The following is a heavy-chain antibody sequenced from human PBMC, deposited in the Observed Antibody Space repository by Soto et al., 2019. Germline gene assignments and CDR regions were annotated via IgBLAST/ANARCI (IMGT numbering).Heavy chain of an antibody. J-gene: IGHJ6*02. CDR2: SIPIFGTA. Sequence: QVQLVQSGAEVKKPASSVKVSCKASGGTFNNYPITWVRQAPGEGLEWMGGSIPIFGTANYAQNFQGRVTISVDESTSTAYKERSSLRSEDTAVYYCARGRGYSGDDHYYYFDMDVWGQGTTVTVSS. V-gene: IGHV1-69*01. CDR1: GGTFNNYP. CDR3: ARGRGYSGDDHYYYFDMDV. D-gene: IGHD5-12*01.